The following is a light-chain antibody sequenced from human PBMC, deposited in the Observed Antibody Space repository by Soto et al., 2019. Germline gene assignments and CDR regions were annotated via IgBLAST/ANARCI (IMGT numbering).Light chain of an antibody. V-gene: IGKV1-27*01. CDR3: QKYNSAPLT. Sequence: DIQMTQSPSSLSASVGDRVTITCRVSQGISNYVAWYQQKPGEVPKLLIYLASTLQSGVPSRFSGSGSGTVFTLTISSLQPEDVATYYCQKYNSAPLTCGGGTKVEIK. CDR1: QGISNY. CDR2: LAS. J-gene: IGKJ4*01.